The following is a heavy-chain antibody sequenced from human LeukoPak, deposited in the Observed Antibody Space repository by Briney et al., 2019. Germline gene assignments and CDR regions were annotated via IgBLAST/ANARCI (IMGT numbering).Heavy chain of an antibody. D-gene: IGHD3-3*01. CDR3: ARAGAEDCDFWSGYDY. CDR1: GGSITNSPKY. CDR2: IFYSGTT. Sequence: SESLSLTCTVSGGSITNSPKYWGWIRQPPGKGLEWIGSIFYSGTTYYSPSLKSRATLSVDTSNNQFSLKLSSVTAADTAVYYCARAGAEDCDFWSGYDYWGQGTLVTVSS. V-gene: IGHV4-39*01. J-gene: IGHJ4*02.